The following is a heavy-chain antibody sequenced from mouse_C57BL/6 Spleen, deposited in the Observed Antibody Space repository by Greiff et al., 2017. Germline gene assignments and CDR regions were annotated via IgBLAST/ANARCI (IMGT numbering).Heavy chain of an antibody. D-gene: IGHD1-1*01. CDR2: INPGSGGT. J-gene: IGHJ2*01. CDR3: AREGNYYGSSYGY. CDR1: GYAFTNYL. V-gene: IGHV1-54*01. Sequence: VQLQQSGAELVRPGTSVKVSCKASGYAFTNYLIEWVKQRPGQGLEWIGVINPGSGGTNYNEKFKGKATLTADKSSSTAYMQLSSLTSEDSAVYFYAREGNYYGSSYGYWGQGTTLTVSS.